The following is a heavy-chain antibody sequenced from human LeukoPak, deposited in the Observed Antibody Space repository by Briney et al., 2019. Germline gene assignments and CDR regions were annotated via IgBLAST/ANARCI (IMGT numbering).Heavy chain of an antibody. CDR1: GFTFSSYA. Sequence: GGSLRLSCAASGFTFSSYAMSWVRQAPGKGLEWVSAISGSGGSTYYADSVKGRFTISRDNSKNTLYLKMNSLRAEDTAVYYCAKDFPAHYYDSSGYFGYYYYGMDVWGQGTKVTVSS. J-gene: IGHJ6*02. V-gene: IGHV3-23*01. D-gene: IGHD3-22*01. CDR3: AKDFPAHYYDSSGYFGYYYYGMDV. CDR2: ISGSGGST.